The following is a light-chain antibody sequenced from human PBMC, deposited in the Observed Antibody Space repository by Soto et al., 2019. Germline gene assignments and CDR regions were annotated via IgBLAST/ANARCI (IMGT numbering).Light chain of an antibody. J-gene: IGKJ1*01. CDR3: QQYDNWPWT. CDR2: GAS. Sequence: EILMNQAPGTLSVYPGGRDLLPCRASQSTGGTLAWYQQKPGQAPRLLIYGASSRVTGFPARFSGSVSGTDFTLTISSLESDDFAVYYCQQYDNWPWTFGQGTKVDIK. V-gene: IGKV3-15*01. CDR1: QSTGGT.